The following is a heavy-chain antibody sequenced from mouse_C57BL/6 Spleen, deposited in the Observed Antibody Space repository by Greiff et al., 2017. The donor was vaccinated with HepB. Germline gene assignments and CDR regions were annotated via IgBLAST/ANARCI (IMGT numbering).Heavy chain of an antibody. Sequence: QVQLQQPGAELVRPGTSVKLSCKASGYTFTSYWMHWVKQRPGQGLEWIGVIDPSDSYTNYNQKFKGKATLTVDTSSSTAYMQLSSLTSADSAVYYCARSITTVVGDYFDYWGQGTTLTVSP. CDR1: GYTFTSYW. D-gene: IGHD1-1*01. CDR2: IDPSDSYT. CDR3: ARSITTVVGDYFDY. V-gene: IGHV1-59*01. J-gene: IGHJ2*01.